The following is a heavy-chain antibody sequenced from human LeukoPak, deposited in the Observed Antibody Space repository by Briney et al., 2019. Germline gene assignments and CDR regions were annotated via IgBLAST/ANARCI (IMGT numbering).Heavy chain of an antibody. J-gene: IGHJ3*02. V-gene: IGHV4-59*01. Sequence: SETLSLTCTVSGAFISSYYWSWIRQPPGKGLEWIGYIYYSGSTNYNPSLKSRVTTSVDTSKNQFSLKLSSVTAADTAVYFCARAGLFDSSAYPYDAFDMWGQGTMVTVSS. D-gene: IGHD3-22*01. CDR2: IYYSGST. CDR1: GAFISSYY. CDR3: ARAGLFDSSAYPYDAFDM.